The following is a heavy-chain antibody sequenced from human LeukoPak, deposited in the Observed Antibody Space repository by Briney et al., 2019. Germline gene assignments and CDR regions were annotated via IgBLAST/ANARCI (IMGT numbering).Heavy chain of an antibody. J-gene: IGHJ4*02. CDR1: GYSFTTYA. CDR2: INTNTGNP. D-gene: IGHD2-2*01. Sequence: ASVKVSCKASGYSFTTYAMHWVRQAPGQGLEWMGWINTNTGNPTYAQGFTGRFVFSLDTSVSTAYLQISSLRAEDTAVYYCARPRYCSSTGCHLDYWGQGTLVTVSS. V-gene: IGHV7-4-1*02. CDR3: ARPRYCSSTGCHLDY.